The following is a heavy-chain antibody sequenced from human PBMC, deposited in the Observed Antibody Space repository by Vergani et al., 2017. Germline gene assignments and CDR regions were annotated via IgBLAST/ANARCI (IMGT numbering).Heavy chain of an antibody. CDR2: ISYDGSNK. D-gene: IGHD5-18*01. J-gene: IGHJ4*02. V-gene: IGHV3-30-3*01. CDR3: ARVGGRTAMAYFDY. Sequence: QVQLVESGGGVVQPGRSLRLSCAASGFTFSSYAMHWVRQAPGKGLEWVAVISYDGSNKYYADSVKGRFTISRDNSKNTLYLQMNSLRAEDTAVYYCARVGGRTAMAYFDYWGQGTLVTVSS. CDR1: GFTFSSYA.